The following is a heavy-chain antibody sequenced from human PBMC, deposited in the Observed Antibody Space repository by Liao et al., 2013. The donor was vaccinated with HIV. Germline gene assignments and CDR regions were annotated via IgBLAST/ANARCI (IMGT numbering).Heavy chain of an antibody. CDR2: IYTTGST. V-gene: IGHV4-61*02. J-gene: IGHJ5*02. CDR1: GGPITTGGYF. D-gene: IGHD3/OR15-3a*01. Sequence: QVQLQESGPGLVKPSQTLSLTCSVSGGPITTGGYFWSWIRQPAGKGLEWIGRIYTTGSTKYNPSLKSRVTISLDTSKKQFSLRVSSVTAADTAVYYCARDLGLKWFDPWGQGTLVTVSS. CDR3: ARDLGLKWFDP.